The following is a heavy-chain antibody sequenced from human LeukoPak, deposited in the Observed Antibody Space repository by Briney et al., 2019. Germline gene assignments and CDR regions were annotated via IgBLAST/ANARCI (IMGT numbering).Heavy chain of an antibody. J-gene: IGHJ3*02. V-gene: IGHV4-30-4*08. Sequence: SQTLSLTCTVSGGAISSGDYYWSWIRQPPGKGLEWIGYIYYSGSTYYNPSLKSRVTISVDTSKNQFSLKLSSVTAADTPVYYCASGDYGDYGADAFDIWGQGTMVTVSS. D-gene: IGHD4-17*01. CDR2: IYYSGST. CDR3: ASGDYGDYGADAFDI. CDR1: GGAISSGDYY.